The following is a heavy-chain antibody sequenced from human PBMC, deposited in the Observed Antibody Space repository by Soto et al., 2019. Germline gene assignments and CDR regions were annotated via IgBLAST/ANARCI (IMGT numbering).Heavy chain of an antibody. CDR3: ATSQKGSNGNYFDH. V-gene: IGHV4-39*01. CDR1: GGSISGSYYY. J-gene: IGHJ4*02. D-gene: IGHD2-15*01. CDR2: VFYTGFT. Sequence: PSETLSLTCAVSGGSISGSYYYWARLRQSPGKGPEWIGSVFYTGFTSYTPSLESRVSASVDTSKSQFALKLSAVTAADTAVYYCATSQKGSNGNYFDHWGQGALVTVSS.